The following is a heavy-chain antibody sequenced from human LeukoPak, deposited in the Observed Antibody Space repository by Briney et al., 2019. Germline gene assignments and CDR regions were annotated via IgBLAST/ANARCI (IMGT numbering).Heavy chain of an antibody. Sequence: SETLSLTCAVYGGSFSGYYWSWLRQPPGKGLEWIGEINHSGSTNYNPSLKSRVTISVDTSKNQFSLKLSSVTAADTAVYYCARGFIYYDSGGYYYQRLGYYFDYWGQGTLVTVSS. CDR2: INHSGST. J-gene: IGHJ4*02. CDR3: ARGFIYYDSGGYYYQRLGYYFDY. D-gene: IGHD3-22*01. V-gene: IGHV4-34*01. CDR1: GGSFSGYY.